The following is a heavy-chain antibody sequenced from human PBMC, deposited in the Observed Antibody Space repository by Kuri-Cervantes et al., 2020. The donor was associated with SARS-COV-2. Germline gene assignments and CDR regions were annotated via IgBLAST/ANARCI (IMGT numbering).Heavy chain of an antibody. CDR1: GFTFSSYG. CDR2: IRYDGSNK. D-gene: IGHD3-10*01. CDR3: ARDRSFTPDY. J-gene: IGHJ4*02. Sequence: GGSLRLSCAASGFTFSSYGMHWARQAPGKGLEWVAFIRYDGSNKYYADSVKGRFTISRDNSKNTLYLQMNSLRAEDTAVYYCARDRSFTPDYWGQGTLVTVSS. V-gene: IGHV3-30*02.